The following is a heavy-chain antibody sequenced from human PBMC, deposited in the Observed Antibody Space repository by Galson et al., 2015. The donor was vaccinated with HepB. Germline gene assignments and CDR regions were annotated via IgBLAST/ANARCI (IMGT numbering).Heavy chain of an antibody. CDR1: GFTFDDYG. J-gene: IGHJ4*02. D-gene: IGHD6-6*01. CDR3: ASDLSIAGGYYFGD. CDR2: INWNGDST. Sequence: SLRLSCAASGFTFDDYGMNWVRQAPGKGLEWVSGINWNGDSTGYADSVKGRFTISRDNAKNSLYLQMNSLRAEDTALYHCASDLSIAGGYYFGDRGQGTLITGSS. V-gene: IGHV3-20*01.